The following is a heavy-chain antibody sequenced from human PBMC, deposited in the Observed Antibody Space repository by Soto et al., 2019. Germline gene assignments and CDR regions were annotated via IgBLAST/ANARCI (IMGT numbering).Heavy chain of an antibody. CDR3: TRDVLKSFEY. V-gene: IGHV4-4*02. CDR2: VHYSGTT. CDR1: GSPISSDYW. Sequence: SETLSLPCSVSGSPISSDYWCGWIRQSPGKGLEWIGEVHYSGTTNYNPSLKSRLVISQDKSKNQFSLILNSVTAADTAIYYCTRDVLKSFEYWGKGTLVTVAS. J-gene: IGHJ4*02. D-gene: IGHD3-9*01.